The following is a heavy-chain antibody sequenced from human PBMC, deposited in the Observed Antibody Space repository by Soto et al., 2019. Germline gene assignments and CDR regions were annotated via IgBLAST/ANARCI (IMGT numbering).Heavy chain of an antibody. CDR3: AHKGGRGAGMDV. Sequence: QITLKESGPTLVKPTQTLTLTCTFSGFSLSSSGVGVGWIRQPPGKAPEWLALIYWDEDKRYSPSLKTRLTITKDTSTNEVVLTMTNMDPVETGTYYCAHKGGRGAGMDVWGQGTTVTVSS. CDR1: GFSLSSSGVG. V-gene: IGHV2-5*02. J-gene: IGHJ6*02. D-gene: IGHD2-15*01. CDR2: IYWDEDK.